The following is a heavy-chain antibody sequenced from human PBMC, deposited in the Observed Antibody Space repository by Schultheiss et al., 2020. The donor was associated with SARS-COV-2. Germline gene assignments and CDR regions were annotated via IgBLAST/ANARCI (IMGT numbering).Heavy chain of an antibody. CDR3: ARVVVVPAAIGYYFDY. V-gene: IGHV4-59*01. CDR2: IYYSGST. Sequence: SETLSLTCTVSGGSISSYYWSWIRQPPGKGLEWIGYIYYSGSTYYNPSLKSRVTISVDTSKNQFSLKLSSVTAADTAVYYCARVVVVPAAIGYYFDYWGQGTLVTVSS. D-gene: IGHD2-2*01. CDR1: GGSISSYY. J-gene: IGHJ4*02.